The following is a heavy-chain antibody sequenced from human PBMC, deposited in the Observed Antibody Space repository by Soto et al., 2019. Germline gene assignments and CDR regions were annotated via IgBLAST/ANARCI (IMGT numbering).Heavy chain of an antibody. CDR1: GFTFSSYD. J-gene: IGHJ4*02. V-gene: IGHV3-23*01. Sequence: GGALRLSCAASGFTFSSYDMSWVRQAQGMGLGWVSAISGSGANTYYTDSVRGRFTISRDNFKNTLYLQMNSLRAEDSVMFYCVRERSGYSYADSWGQGTLVTVAS. D-gene: IGHD5-18*01. CDR3: VRERSGYSYADS. CDR2: ISGSGANT.